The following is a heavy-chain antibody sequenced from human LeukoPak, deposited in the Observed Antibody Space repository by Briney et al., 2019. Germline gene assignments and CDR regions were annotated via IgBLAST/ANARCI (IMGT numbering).Heavy chain of an antibody. CDR3: ATNAGPAALDAVDI. Sequence: SETLSLTCTVPGDSISNHYWSWIRQPPGKGLEWIGYIHYSGSTKYNPSLKSRVTISLDSSKTQFSLKLSSVTAADTAVYYCATNAGPAALDAVDIWGQGTMVTVSS. J-gene: IGHJ3*02. V-gene: IGHV4-59*08. CDR2: IHYSGST. CDR1: GDSISNHY. D-gene: IGHD2-2*01.